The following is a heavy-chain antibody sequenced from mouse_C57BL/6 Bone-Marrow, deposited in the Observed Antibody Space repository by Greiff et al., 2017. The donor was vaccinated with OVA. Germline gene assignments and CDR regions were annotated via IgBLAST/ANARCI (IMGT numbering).Heavy chain of an antibody. V-gene: IGHV10-1*01. CDR2: IRSKSNNYAT. J-gene: IGHJ2*01. CDR3: VRGDGYYDYMDY. Sequence: EVKLMESGGGLVQPKGSLKLSCAASGFSFNTYAMNWVRQAPGKGLEWVARIRSKSNNYATYYADSVKDRFTISRDDSESMLYLQMNNFKPENGAKYCSVRGDGYYDYMDYWGQGTTLTVSS. D-gene: IGHD2-3*01. CDR1: GFSFNTYA.